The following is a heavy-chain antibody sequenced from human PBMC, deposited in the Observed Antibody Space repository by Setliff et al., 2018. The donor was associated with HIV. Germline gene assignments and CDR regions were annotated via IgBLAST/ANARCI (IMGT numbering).Heavy chain of an antibody. Sequence: GGSLRLSCAASGFTFNVYSMNWVRQAPGKGLEWVSYISSSGSTIYYADSVKGRFTISRDNAKNSLYLQMNSLRAEDTAMYYCARDKGPPPVVHLDYWGQGTLVTVSS. CDR2: ISSSGSTI. CDR3: ARDKGPPPVVHLDY. V-gene: IGHV3-48*04. J-gene: IGHJ4*02. CDR1: GFTFNVYS. D-gene: IGHD3-10*02.